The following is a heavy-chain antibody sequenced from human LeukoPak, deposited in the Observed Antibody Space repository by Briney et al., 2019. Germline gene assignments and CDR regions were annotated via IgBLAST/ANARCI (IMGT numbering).Heavy chain of an antibody. Sequence: SETLSLTCTVSGGSISSYYWSWIRQPAGKGLEWIGRIYTSGSTNYNPSLKSRVTMSVDTSKNQFSLKLSSVTAADTDVYYCASGYSYGYAFDYWGQGTLVTVSS. CDR3: ASGYSYGYAFDY. J-gene: IGHJ4*02. V-gene: IGHV4-4*07. CDR1: GGSISSYY. CDR2: IYTSGST. D-gene: IGHD5-18*01.